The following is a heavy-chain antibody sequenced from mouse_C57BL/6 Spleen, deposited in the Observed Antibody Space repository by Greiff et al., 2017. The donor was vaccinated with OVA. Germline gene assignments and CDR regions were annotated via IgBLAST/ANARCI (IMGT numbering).Heavy chain of an antibody. D-gene: IGHD1-1*01. CDR2: IDPANGNT. CDR1: GFNIKNTY. CDR3: ARSPYYYGSSGFAY. V-gene: IGHV14-3*01. J-gene: IGHJ3*01. Sequence: EVKLVESVAELVRPGASVKLSCTASGFNIKNTYMHWVKQRPEQGLEWIGRIDPANGNTKYAPKFQGKATITADTSSNTAYLQLSSLTSEDTAIYYCARSPYYYGSSGFAYWGQGTLVTVSA.